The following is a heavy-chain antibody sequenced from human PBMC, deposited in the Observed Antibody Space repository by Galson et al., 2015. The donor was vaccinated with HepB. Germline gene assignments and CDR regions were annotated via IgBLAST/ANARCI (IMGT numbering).Heavy chain of an antibody. Sequence: SLRLSCAASGFTVSRNHMNWVRQAPGKGLEWVSIIHGYGTIYYADSVKGRCTISRDNSKNPVYLQMNSLRAEDTAVYYCADAGEDSNPWGQGSLVTVSS. CDR3: ADAGEDSNP. D-gene: IGHD3-10*01. CDR1: GFTVSRNH. CDR2: IHGYGTI. J-gene: IGHJ5*02. V-gene: IGHV3-53*01.